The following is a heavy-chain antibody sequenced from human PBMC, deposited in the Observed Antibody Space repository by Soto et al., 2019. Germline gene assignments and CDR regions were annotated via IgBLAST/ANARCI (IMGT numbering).Heavy chain of an antibody. Sequence: SVKVSCKASGGTFSSYAISWVRQAPGQGLEWMGGIIPIFGTANYAQKFQGRVTITADESTSTAYMELSSLRSEDTAVYYCARDQGYYDSSGYWPYYGMDVWGQGTTVTVSS. CDR1: GGTFSSYA. CDR2: IIPIFGTA. D-gene: IGHD3-22*01. CDR3: ARDQGYYDSSGYWPYYGMDV. J-gene: IGHJ6*02. V-gene: IGHV1-69*13.